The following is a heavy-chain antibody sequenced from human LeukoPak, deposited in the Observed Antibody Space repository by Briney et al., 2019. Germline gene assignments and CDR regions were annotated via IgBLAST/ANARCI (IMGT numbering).Heavy chain of an antibody. J-gene: IGHJ6*03. CDR1: GFTFDDYG. V-gene: IGHV3-20*04. CDR2: INWNGGST. D-gene: IGHD6-13*01. Sequence: GGSLRLSCAASGFTFDDYGMSWVRQAPGKGLEWVSGINWNGGSTGYADSVKGRFTISRDNAKNSLYLQMNSLRAEDTALYYCARVSNGSSWYGYYYYYYMDVWGKGTTVTVSS. CDR3: ARVSNGSSWYGYYYYYYMDV.